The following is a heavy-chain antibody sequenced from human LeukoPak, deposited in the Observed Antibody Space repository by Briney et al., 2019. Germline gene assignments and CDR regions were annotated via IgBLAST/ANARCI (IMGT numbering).Heavy chain of an antibody. Sequence: SQTLSLTCAISGDSVSSNSAAWNWIRQSPSRGLEWLGRTYYRSEWSNNYAVSVKSRIIINPDTAKNQFSLQLSSVTPDDTAVYFCARAREGGWYFGLWGRGTLVSVSS. CDR3: ARAREGGWYFGL. CDR2: TYYRSEWSN. J-gene: IGHJ2*01. CDR1: GDSVSSNSAA. V-gene: IGHV6-1*01. D-gene: IGHD1-26*01.